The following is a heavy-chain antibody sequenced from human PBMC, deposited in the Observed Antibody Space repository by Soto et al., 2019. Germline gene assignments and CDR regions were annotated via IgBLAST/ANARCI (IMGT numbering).Heavy chain of an antibody. D-gene: IGHD2-21*02. Sequence: GTLSLTCSVSGGSISSYYWSWIRQPPGKGLEWIGYIFYSGRSGSTNYNPSLKSRVTISVDTSKNQFSLKLSSVTAADTAVYYCARTALGWFDPWGQGTLVTVSS. J-gene: IGHJ5*02. CDR3: ARTALGWFDP. CDR1: GGSISSYY. V-gene: IGHV4-59*01. CDR2: IFYSGRSGST.